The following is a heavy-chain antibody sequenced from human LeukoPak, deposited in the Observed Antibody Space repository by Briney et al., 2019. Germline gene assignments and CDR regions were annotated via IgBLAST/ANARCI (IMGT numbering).Heavy chain of an antibody. J-gene: IGHJ4*02. CDR1: GVSISSRSYC. Sequence: SETLSLTCTVSGVSISSRSYCWGWIRQPPGKGLEWIGSMYHSGSTYYNPSLKSRVTISEDTSKNQFSLKLSSLTVANTAVYYCARLELGPYYFDYWGQGILVTVSS. CDR3: ARLELGPYYFDY. V-gene: IGHV4-39*01. D-gene: IGHD1-7*01. CDR2: MYHSGST.